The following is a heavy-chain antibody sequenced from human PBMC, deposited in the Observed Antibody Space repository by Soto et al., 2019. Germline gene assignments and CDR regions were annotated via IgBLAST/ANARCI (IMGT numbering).Heavy chain of an antibody. J-gene: IGHJ5*02. Sequence: PVGSLRLSCAASGFTFSSYSMNCVRQAPGKGLEWVSYISSSSSTIYYADSVKGRFTISRDNAKNSLYLQMNSLRDEDTAVYYCAGERGPLNWFDPWGQGTLVTVS. CDR3: AGERGPLNWFDP. V-gene: IGHV3-48*02. CDR1: GFTFSSYS. CDR2: ISSSSSTI.